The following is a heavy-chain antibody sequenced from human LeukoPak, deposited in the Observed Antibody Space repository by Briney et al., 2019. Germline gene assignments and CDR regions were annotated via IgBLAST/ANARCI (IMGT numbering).Heavy chain of an antibody. D-gene: IGHD2-15*01. J-gene: IGHJ6*04. Sequence: GGSLRLSCAASGFTFSSYSMNWVRQAPGQGLEWISSISSSSSYIYYADSLKGRFTISRDNAKSSLYLQMNSLRAEDTAVYYCARDSRYCSGGSCYGVDVWGKGTTVTVSS. CDR3: ARDSRYCSGGSCYGVDV. CDR1: GFTFSSYS. CDR2: ISSSSSYI. V-gene: IGHV3-21*01.